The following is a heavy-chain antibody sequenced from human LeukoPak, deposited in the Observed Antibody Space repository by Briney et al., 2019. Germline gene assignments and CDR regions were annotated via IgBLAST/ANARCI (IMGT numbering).Heavy chain of an antibody. CDR2: IYTSGST. D-gene: IGHD3-3*01. CDR3: ARGVGGRITISPDAFDI. V-gene: IGHV4-61*02. Sequence: SETLSLTCTVSGGSISSGSYYWSWIRQPAGKGLEWIGRIYTSGSTNYNPSLKSRVTISVDTSKNQFSLKLSSVTAADTAVYYCARGVGGRITISPDAFDIWGQGTMVTVSS. CDR1: GGSISSGSYY. J-gene: IGHJ3*02.